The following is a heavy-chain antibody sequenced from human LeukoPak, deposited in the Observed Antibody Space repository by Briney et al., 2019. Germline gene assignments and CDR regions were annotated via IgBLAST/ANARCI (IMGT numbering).Heavy chain of an antibody. J-gene: IGHJ4*02. D-gene: IGHD4-17*01. CDR3: AREGIYGDSSHYFDY. CDR1: GGSISSGDYY. V-gene: IGHV4-30-4*01. CDR2: IYYSGTT. Sequence: SQTLTLTCTVSGGSISSGDYYWSWIRQPPGKGLEWIGYIYYSGTTYYNPSLKSRVTISGDTSKNQFSLKLSSVTAADTAVYYCAREGIYGDSSHYFDYWGQGTLVTGSS.